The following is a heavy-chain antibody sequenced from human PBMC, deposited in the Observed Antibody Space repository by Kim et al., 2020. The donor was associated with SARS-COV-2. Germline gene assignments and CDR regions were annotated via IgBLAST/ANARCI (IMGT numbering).Heavy chain of an antibody. CDR2: ISFTGDTT. CDR3: AKPIPRGYFFEH. V-gene: IGHV3-23*01. CDR1: GFTFITYD. J-gene: IGHJ4*02. Sequence: GGSLRLSCVASGFTFITYDMTWVRQAPGKGLEWVSSISFTGDTTYYAASVKGRFTISRDNSNTLYLQMNSLRAEDTAVYYCAKPIPRGYFFEHWGQGTLVTVSS. D-gene: IGHD2-21*01.